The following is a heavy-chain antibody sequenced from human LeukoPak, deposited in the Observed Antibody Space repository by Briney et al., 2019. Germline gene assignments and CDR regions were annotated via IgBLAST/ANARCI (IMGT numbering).Heavy chain of an antibody. Sequence: SQTLSLTCAISGDSVSSKNGAWNWIRQSPSRGLEWLGRTYYRSKWYNDYAVSVRSRLTINSDTSKNQFSLQLNSVTPEDTAVYYCTRAAGAFDFWGQGTLVSVSS. CDR3: TRAAGAFDF. CDR2: TYYRSKWYN. V-gene: IGHV6-1*01. CDR1: GDSVSSKNGA. D-gene: IGHD6-13*01. J-gene: IGHJ4*02.